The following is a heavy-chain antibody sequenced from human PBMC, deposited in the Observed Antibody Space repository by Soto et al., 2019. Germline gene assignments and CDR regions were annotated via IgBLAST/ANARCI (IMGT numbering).Heavy chain of an antibody. CDR2: IKSKTDGGTT. CDR3: TTHPLTTYYYDSSGYYYFDY. J-gene: IGHJ4*02. CDR1: GFTFSNAW. D-gene: IGHD3-22*01. V-gene: IGHV3-15*07. Sequence: EVQLVESGGGLVKPGGSLRLSCAASGFTFSNAWMNWVRQAPGKGLEWVGRIKSKTDGGTTDYAAPVKGRFTISRDDSKNTLYLQMNSLKTEDTAVYYCTTHPLTTYYYDSSGYYYFDYWGQGTLVTVSS.